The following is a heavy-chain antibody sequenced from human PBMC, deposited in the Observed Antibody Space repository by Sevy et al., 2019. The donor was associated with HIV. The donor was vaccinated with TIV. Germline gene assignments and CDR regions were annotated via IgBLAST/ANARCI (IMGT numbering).Heavy chain of an antibody. J-gene: IGHJ4*02. CDR1: GFSFSGYA. Sequence: GGSLRLSCAASGFSFSGYAMNWVRQAPGKGLEWVSFISSTSSYKYYADSVEGRFTISRDNPKNSLYLQMDSLRAEDRAVYYCARGIGTSALSNAFDFWGQGTMVTVSS. V-gene: IGHV3-21*01. CDR2: ISSTSSYK. CDR3: ARGIGTSALSNAFDF. D-gene: IGHD4-4*01.